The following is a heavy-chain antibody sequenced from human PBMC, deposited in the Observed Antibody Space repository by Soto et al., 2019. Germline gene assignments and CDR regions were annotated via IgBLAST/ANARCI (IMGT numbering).Heavy chain of an antibody. CDR3: ASHHDS. Sequence: QVQLQESGPGLVKPSETLSLTCTVSGGSISSYYWSWIRQPPGKGLEWIGYIYYSGSTNYNPSLKSRATLSVDTTKNQFSLKLSSVTAADTAVYYCASHHDSCGQGTLVTVSS. CDR1: GGSISSYY. J-gene: IGHJ5*01. V-gene: IGHV4-59*08. CDR2: IYYSGST.